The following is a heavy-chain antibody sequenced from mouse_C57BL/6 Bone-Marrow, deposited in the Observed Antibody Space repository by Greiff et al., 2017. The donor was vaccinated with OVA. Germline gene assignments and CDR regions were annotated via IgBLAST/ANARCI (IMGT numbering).Heavy chain of an antibody. CDR3: ARRGYYSNYVDY. CDR1: GYTFTDYY. CDR2: INPYNGGT. J-gene: IGHJ2*01. D-gene: IGHD2-5*01. Sequence: VQLQQSGPVLVKPGASVKMSCKASGYTFTDYYMNWVKQSHGKSLEWIGVINPYNGGTSYNQKFKGKATLTVDKSSSTAYMELNSLTSEDSAVYYCARRGYYSNYVDYWGQGTTLTVSS. V-gene: IGHV1-19*01.